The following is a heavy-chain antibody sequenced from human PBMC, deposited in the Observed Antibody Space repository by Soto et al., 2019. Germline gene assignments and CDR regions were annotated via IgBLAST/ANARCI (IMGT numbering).Heavy chain of an antibody. J-gene: IGHJ4*02. D-gene: IGHD6-19*01. CDR1: GYTFTSYG. CDR2: ISAYNGNT. CDR3: AREGLGHSSGWFVGPAIYYFDY. V-gene: IGHV1-18*01. Sequence: ASVKVSCKASGYTFTSYGISWVRQAPGQGLEWMGWISAYNGNTNYAQKLQGRVTMTTDTSTSTAYMELRSLRSDDTAVYYCAREGLGHSSGWFVGPAIYYFDYWGQGTLVTVSS.